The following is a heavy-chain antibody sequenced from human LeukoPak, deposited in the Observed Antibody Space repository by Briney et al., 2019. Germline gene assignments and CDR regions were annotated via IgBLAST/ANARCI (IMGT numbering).Heavy chain of an antibody. J-gene: IGHJ4*02. V-gene: IGHV1-69*13. D-gene: IGHD3-10*01. CDR3: AILEYGSGTNGVGY. CDR1: GGTFSSYA. CDR2: IIPIFGTA. Sequence: SVTVSFKASGGTFSSYAISWVRQAPGQGLEWMGGIIPIFGTANYAQKFQGRVTITADESTSTAYMELSSLRSEDTAVYYCAILEYGSGTNGVGYWGQGTLVTVSS.